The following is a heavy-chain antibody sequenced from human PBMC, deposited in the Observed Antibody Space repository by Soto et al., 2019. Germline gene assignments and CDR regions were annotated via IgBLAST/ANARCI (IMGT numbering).Heavy chain of an antibody. Sequence: SETLSLTCSVSGGSISSSSYFWGWIRQPPGKGLEWIGSIYYSGSTYYNPSLKSRVTVSVDTSKNQFSLQLNSVTPEDTAVYYCARGGDYCSSTSCYPPAYGMDVWGQGTTVTVSS. CDR2: IYYSGST. CDR1: GGSISSSSYF. J-gene: IGHJ6*02. D-gene: IGHD2-2*01. CDR3: ARGGDYCSSTSCYPPAYGMDV. V-gene: IGHV4-39*01.